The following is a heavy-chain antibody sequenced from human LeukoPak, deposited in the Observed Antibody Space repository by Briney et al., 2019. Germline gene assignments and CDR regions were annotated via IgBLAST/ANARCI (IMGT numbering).Heavy chain of an antibody. D-gene: IGHD3-10*01. CDR3: ARERGPFGDY. J-gene: IGHJ4*02. Sequence: GGSLRLSCAASGFTFSSYRMSWVRQAPGKGLDWVANIKQDGSEKYYVDSVKGRFTISRDNAKNSLYLQMNSLRAEDTAVYYCARERGPFGDYWGQGTLVTVSS. V-gene: IGHV3-7*01. CDR1: GFTFSSYR. CDR2: IKQDGSEK.